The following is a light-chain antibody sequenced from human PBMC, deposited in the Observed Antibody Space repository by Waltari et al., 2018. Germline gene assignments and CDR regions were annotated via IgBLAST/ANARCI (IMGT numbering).Light chain of an antibody. Sequence: SYELTQPPSMSVSPGQTATITCSGERVGDKYACWYQQRPGQAPILLISEDDKRPSGTPDRFSASNSGNTATLTIYGTQAGDESDYYCQAWVGNTVVFGGGTKLTVL. V-gene: IGLV3-1*01. CDR3: QAWVGNTVV. J-gene: IGLJ2*01. CDR1: RVGDKY. CDR2: EDD.